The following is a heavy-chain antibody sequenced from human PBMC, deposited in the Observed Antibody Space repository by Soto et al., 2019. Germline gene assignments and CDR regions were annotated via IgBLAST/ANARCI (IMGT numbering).Heavy chain of an antibody. CDR2: IYYSGST. CDR1: GGSISSGGYY. J-gene: IGHJ3*02. Sequence: SETLSLTCTVSGGSISSGGYYWSWIRQHPGKGLEWIGYIYYSGSTYYNPSLKSRVTISVDTSKNQFSLKLSSVTAADTAVYYCARDHLPSSSFGTDIWGQGTMVTVSS. V-gene: IGHV4-31*03. CDR3: ARDHLPSSSFGTDI. D-gene: IGHD6-6*01.